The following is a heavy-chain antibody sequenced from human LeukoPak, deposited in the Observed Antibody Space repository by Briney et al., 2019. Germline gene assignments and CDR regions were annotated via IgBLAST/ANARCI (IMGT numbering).Heavy chain of an antibody. D-gene: IGHD4-23*01. V-gene: IGHV4-59*01. CDR3: ARTSGGTFDF. CDR2: IYYSGST. J-gene: IGHJ4*02. CDR1: GASISSYY. Sequence: SETLSLPFTVSGASISSYYWSWIRPPPGKGVEWIGNIYYSGSTNSDPSLKSRVTISIDTSKNQFSLRLSSVTAADTAVYYCARTSGGTFDFWGQGTVVTVSS.